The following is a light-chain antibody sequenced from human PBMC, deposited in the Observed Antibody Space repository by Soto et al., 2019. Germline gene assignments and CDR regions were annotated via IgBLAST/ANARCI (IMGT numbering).Light chain of an antibody. CDR2: GAS. CDR3: QQYGSSPFT. CDR1: QSVSSSY. J-gene: IGKJ3*01. Sequence: ESVLTQSPGTLSMSPGERATLSCRASQSVSSSYSAWYQQKPGQAPRLLIYGASSRATGIPDRFSGSGSGTHFTLTISRLETEDFAGYYCQQYGSSPFTFGPGTKGDIK. V-gene: IGKV3-20*01.